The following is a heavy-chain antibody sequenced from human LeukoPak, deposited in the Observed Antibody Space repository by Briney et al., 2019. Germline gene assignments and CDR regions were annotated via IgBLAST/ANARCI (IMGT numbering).Heavy chain of an antibody. CDR2: IYTSGST. V-gene: IGHV4-61*02. CDR1: GGSISSGSYY. D-gene: IGHD5-24*01. Sequence: SETLSLTCTVSGGSISSGSYYWSRIRQPAGKGLEWIGRIYTSGSTNYNPSLKSRVTISVGTSKNQFSLNLSSVTAADTAVYYCARESRDGYNFYYYMDVWGKGTTVTVSS. CDR3: ARESRDGYNFYYYMDV. J-gene: IGHJ6*03.